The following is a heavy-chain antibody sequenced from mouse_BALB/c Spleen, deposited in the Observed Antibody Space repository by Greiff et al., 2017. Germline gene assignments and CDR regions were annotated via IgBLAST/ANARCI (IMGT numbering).Heavy chain of an antibody. V-gene: IGHV5-6-2*01. Sequence: DVHLVESGGGLVKLGGSLKLSCAASGFTFSSYYMSWVRQTPEKRLELVAAINSNGGSTYYPDTVKGRFTISRDNAKNTLYLQMSSLKSEDTALYYCARKTFYRAMDYWGQGASGTVSS. CDR2: INSNGGST. D-gene: IGHD2-14*01. CDR1: GFTFSSYY. J-gene: IGHJ4*01. CDR3: ARKTFYRAMDY.